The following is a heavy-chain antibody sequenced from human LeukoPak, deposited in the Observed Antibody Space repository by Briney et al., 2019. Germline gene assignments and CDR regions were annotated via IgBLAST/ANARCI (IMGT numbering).Heavy chain of an antibody. D-gene: IGHD3-16*01. Sequence: SETLSLTCTVSDDSISDYYRGWIRQPPGKGLEWIGYFHNSGTSTYNPSLKSRVTISADTSKNQFSLKLNSLTTADTAVYFCTRGAGWLIDYWGQGILVTVSS. CDR3: TRGAGWLIDY. V-gene: IGHV4-59*01. J-gene: IGHJ4*02. CDR1: DDSISDYY. CDR2: FHNSGTS.